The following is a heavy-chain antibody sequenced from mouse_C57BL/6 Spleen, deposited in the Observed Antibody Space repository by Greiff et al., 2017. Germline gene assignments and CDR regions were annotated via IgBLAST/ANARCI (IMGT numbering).Heavy chain of an antibody. CDR3: ARRIYGSSSYYFDD. CDR1: GFTFTSYR. CDR2: INPSSGYT. V-gene: IGHV1-7*01. D-gene: IGHD1-1*01. J-gene: IGHJ2*01. Sequence: VQLQQSGAELAKPGASVKLSCKASGFTFTSYRMRWVHQRPGQGLDWIGYINPSSGYTMYTHKFKDMATLTADNSSSTAYMQLSSLAYEDSAIYFGARRIYGSSSYYFDDWGQGTTLTVSS.